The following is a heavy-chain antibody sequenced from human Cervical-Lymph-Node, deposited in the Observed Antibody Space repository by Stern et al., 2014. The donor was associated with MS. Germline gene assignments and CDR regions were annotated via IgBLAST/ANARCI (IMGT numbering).Heavy chain of an antibody. J-gene: IGHJ5*02. V-gene: IGHV3-13*01. CDR1: GFTFSTYD. CDR3: TRGGSHWNSNCFDP. Sequence: VQLVQSGGGLVQPGGSLRLSCAASGFTFSTYDMHWVRQTTGTGLEWVSGIGPTGDTYYPGSVKGRFTISRENAENSLYLQMNSLRAADTAVYYCTRGGSHWNSNCFDPWGQGTLVTVSS. D-gene: IGHD1-7*01. CDR2: IGPTGDT.